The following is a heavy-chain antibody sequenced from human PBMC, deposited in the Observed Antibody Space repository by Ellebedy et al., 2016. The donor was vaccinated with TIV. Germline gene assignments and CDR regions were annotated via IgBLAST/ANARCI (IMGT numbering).Heavy chain of an antibody. J-gene: IGHJ4*02. CDR1: GFTFSNCA. CDR3: ARTTMLRGVIISPINLFDY. CDR2: IKQDGSEK. Sequence: GGSLRLSXAASGFTFSNCAMSWVRQAPGKGLEWVANIKQDGSEKKYVDSVKGRFTISRDNAKNSLYLQMNSLRAEDTAVYYCARTTMLRGVIISPINLFDYWGQGTLVTVSS. V-gene: IGHV3-7*01. D-gene: IGHD3-10*01.